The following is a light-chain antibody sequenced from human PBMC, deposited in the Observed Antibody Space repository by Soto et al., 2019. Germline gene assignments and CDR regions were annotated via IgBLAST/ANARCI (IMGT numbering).Light chain of an antibody. J-gene: IGKJ2*01. CDR2: AAS. V-gene: IGKV3D-15*01. Sequence: ELVMTQSPATLSVSPGERATLSCRASQSVSSVAWYLLKPGQTPKLLIYAASTRATGMPARFSGSGSGTEFTLTISSLQSEDFAVYYCQQYDNWPHTFGQGTKLEIK. CDR1: QSVSSV. CDR3: QQYDNWPHT.